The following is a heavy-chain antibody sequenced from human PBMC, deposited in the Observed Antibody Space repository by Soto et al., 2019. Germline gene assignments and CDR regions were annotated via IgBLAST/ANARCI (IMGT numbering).Heavy chain of an antibody. Sequence: LRLSCAASGFTFSSYAMSWVRQAPGKGLEWVSAISGSGGSTYYADSVKGRFTISRDNSKNTLYLQMNSLRAEDTAVYYCAKDRAGGYYDFWSGYGSDPWGQGTLVTVSS. D-gene: IGHD3-3*01. V-gene: IGHV3-23*01. J-gene: IGHJ5*02. CDR2: ISGSGGST. CDR1: GFTFSSYA. CDR3: AKDRAGGYYDFWSGYGSDP.